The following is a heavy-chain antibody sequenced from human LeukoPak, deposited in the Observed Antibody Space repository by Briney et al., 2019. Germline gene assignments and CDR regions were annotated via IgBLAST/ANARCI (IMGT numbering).Heavy chain of an antibody. Sequence: SETLSLTCAVYGGSFSGYYWSWIRQPPGKGLEWIGEINHSGSTNYNPSLKSRVTISEDTSKNQSSLKLSSVTAADTAVYYCARGRRSSSWYIDYWGQGTLVTVSS. J-gene: IGHJ4*02. D-gene: IGHD6-13*01. CDR3: ARGRRSSSWYIDY. CDR1: GGSFSGYY. CDR2: INHSGST. V-gene: IGHV4-34*01.